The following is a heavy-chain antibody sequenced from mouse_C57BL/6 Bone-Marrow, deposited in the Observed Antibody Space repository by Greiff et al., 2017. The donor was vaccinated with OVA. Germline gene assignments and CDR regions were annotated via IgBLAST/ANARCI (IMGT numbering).Heavy chain of an antibody. V-gene: IGHV1-50*01. Sequence: QAHVKQSGAELVKPGASVKLSCKASGYTFTSYWMQWVKQRPGQGLEWIGEIDPSDSYTKYNKKFKGKGTLTVDTSSSSACMQLSSLTSEDSAVYYCARGGLFDYWGQGTTLTVSS. D-gene: IGHD3-3*01. CDR3: ARGGLFDY. CDR2: IDPSDSYT. CDR1: GYTFTSYW. J-gene: IGHJ2*01.